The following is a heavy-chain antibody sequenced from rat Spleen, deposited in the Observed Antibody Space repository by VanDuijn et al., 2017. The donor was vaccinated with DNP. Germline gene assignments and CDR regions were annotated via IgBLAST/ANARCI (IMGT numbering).Heavy chain of an antibody. J-gene: IGHJ2*01. Sequence: ELQLQESGPGLVKPSQSLSLACSVTSYSITSDYWGWIRKFPGNKMEWMGYISYSGSTSYNPSLKSRISITRDTSKNQFFLQLNSVTTEDTATYYCARFGPDLDYWGQGVMVTVSS. CDR1: SYSITSDY. D-gene: IGHD3-1*01. V-gene: IGHV3-1*01. CDR3: ARFGPDLDY. CDR2: ISYSGST.